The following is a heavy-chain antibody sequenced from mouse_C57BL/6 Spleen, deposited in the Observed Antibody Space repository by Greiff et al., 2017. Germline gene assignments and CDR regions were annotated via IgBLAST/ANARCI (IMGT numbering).Heavy chain of an antibody. CDR2: INPSNGGT. J-gene: IGHJ4*01. CDR1: GYTFTSYW. CDR3: ARSGGGYYEGYYAMDY. V-gene: IGHV1-53*01. Sequence: QVHVKQPGTELVKPGASVKLSCKASGYTFTSYWMHWVKQRPGQGLEWIGNINPSNGGTNYNEKFKSKATLTVDKSSSTAYMQLSSLTSEDSAVYYCARSGGGYYEGYYAMDYWGQGTSVTVSS. D-gene: IGHD2-3*01.